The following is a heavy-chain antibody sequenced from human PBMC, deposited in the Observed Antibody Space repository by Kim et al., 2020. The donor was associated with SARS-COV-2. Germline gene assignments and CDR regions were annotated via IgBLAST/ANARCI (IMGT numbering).Heavy chain of an antibody. D-gene: IGHD2-15*01. CDR3: ARLISLCVAGVAFDY. J-gene: IGHJ4*02. Sequence: VKGRFTISRDNSNNTLYLQMNSLRAEDTAVYYCARLISLCVAGVAFDYWGQGTLVTVSS. V-gene: IGHV3-66*04.